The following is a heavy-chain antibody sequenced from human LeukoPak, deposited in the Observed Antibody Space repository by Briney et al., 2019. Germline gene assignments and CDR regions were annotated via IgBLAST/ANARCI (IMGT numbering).Heavy chain of an antibody. J-gene: IGHJ5*02. D-gene: IGHD3-9*01. CDR3: ARDKLLYSPGDAEFDFSWFDP. Sequence: GASVKVSCKASGYTFTGYYMHWVRQAPGQGLEWMGWINPNSGGTIYAQKFQGRVTMTRDTSISTVYMELSSLRSEDTAVYYCARDKLLYSPGDAEFDFSWFDPWGQGTLVTVSS. CDR1: GYTFTGYY. V-gene: IGHV1-2*02. CDR2: INPNSGGT.